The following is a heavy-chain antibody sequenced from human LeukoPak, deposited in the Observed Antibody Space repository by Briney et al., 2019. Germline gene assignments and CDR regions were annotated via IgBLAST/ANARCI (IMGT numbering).Heavy chain of an antibody. J-gene: IGHJ5*02. V-gene: IGHV3-7*01. D-gene: IGHD6-19*01. Sequence: PGGSLRLSCTASGFTFSTYWMNWVRQAPGKGLEWVANIKEDGSEKYYVDSVKGRFTISRDNAKNSLYLQMNSLRPEDTAVYSCASSRGVAGTSEFDPWGQGTLVTVSS. CDR1: GFTFSTYW. CDR3: ASSRGVAGTSEFDP. CDR2: IKEDGSEK.